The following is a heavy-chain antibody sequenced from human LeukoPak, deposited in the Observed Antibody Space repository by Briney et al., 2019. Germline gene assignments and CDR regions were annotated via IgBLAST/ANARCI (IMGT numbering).Heavy chain of an antibody. CDR2: SSADNGNT. Sequence: ASVKVSCKASGYTFTSYGISWVRQAPGQGLEWMGWSSADNGNTKYAQKFQGRVTMTTDTSTSTAYMELRSLRADDTAVYYCARDGTRRDGYNLPDYWGQGTLVTVSS. V-gene: IGHV1-18*01. D-gene: IGHD5-24*01. CDR3: ARDGTRRDGYNLPDY. CDR1: GYTFTSYG. J-gene: IGHJ4*02.